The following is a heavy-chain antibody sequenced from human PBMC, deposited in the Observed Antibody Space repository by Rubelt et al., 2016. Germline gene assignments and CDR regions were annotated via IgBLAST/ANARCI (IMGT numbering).Heavy chain of an antibody. J-gene: IGHJ4*02. Sequence: INWVRQATGQGLEWMGWINPNSGGTNYAQKFQGWVTMTRDTSISTAYMELSRLRSDDTAVYYCARSYYGSGLPDYWGQGTLVTVSS. CDR3: ARSYYGSGLPDY. D-gene: IGHD3-10*01. V-gene: IGHV1-2*04. CDR2: INPNSGGT.